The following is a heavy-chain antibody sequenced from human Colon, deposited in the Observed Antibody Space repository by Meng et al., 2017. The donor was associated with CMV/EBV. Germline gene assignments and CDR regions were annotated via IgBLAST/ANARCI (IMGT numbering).Heavy chain of an antibody. CDR1: GFTFSSYA. V-gene: IGHV3-48*04. Sequence: GGSLRLSCADSGFTFSSYAMNWVRQAPGKGLEWVSYISGDGTTIYYADSVKGRFTISRDNAKNLLYLQMNSLRAEDAAVYYCVRDWCSSNSCYLDYWGQGTLVTVSS. CDR3: VRDWCSSNSCYLDY. J-gene: IGHJ4*02. D-gene: IGHD2-2*01. CDR2: ISGDGTTI.